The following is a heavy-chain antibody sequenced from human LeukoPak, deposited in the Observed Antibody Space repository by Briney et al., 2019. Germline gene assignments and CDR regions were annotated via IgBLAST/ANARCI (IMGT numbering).Heavy chain of an antibody. CDR1: GYTFTGYS. V-gene: IGHV1-2*02. D-gene: IGHD6-19*01. CDR3: ARDIAVAGIDTFDY. Sequence: GASVKVSCKASGYTFTGYSMHWVRQAPGQGLEWMGWINPNSGGTNYAQKFQGRVTMTRDTSISTAYMELSRLRSEDTAVYYCARDIAVAGIDTFDYWGQGTLVTVSS. CDR2: INPNSGGT. J-gene: IGHJ4*02.